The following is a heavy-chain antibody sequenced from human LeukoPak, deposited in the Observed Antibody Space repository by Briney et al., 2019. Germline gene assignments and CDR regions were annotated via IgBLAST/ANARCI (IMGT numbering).Heavy chain of an antibody. CDR2: IKQDGSEK. J-gene: IGHJ4*02. CDR1: GFTVSSNY. Sequence: GGSLRLSCAASGFTVSSNYMSWVRQAPGKGLEWVANIKQDGSEKYYVDSVKGRFTISRDNAKNSLYLQMNSLRAEDTAVYYCARVRGSYCLDYWGQGTLVTVSS. V-gene: IGHV3-7*01. D-gene: IGHD3-16*01. CDR3: ARVRGSYCLDY.